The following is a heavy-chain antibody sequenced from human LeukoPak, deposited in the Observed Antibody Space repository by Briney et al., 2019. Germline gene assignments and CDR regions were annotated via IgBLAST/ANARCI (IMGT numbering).Heavy chain of an antibody. CDR3: ATGAITGTTGDDAFDI. CDR1: GYTLTELS. D-gene: IGHD1-7*01. V-gene: IGHV1-24*01. Sequence: GASVKVSCKVSGYTLTELSMHWVRQAPGKGLEWMGGFDPEDGETIYAQKFQGRVTMTEDTSTDTAYMELSSLRSEDTAVYYCATGAITGTTGDDAFDIWGQGTMVTVSS. J-gene: IGHJ3*02. CDR2: FDPEDGET.